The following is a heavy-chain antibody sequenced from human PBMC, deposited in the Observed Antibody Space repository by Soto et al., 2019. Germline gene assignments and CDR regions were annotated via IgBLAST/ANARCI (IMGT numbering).Heavy chain of an antibody. CDR2: ISAYNGNT. CDR1: GYTFTSYG. V-gene: IGHV1-18*01. Sequence: ASVKVSCKASGYTFTSYGISWVRQAPGQGLEWMGWISAYNGNTNYAQRLQGRVTMTTDTSTSTAYMELRSLGSDDTAVYYCARDSDSSGWYLEFDYWGQGTLVTVSS. CDR3: ARDSDSSGWYLEFDY. J-gene: IGHJ4*02. D-gene: IGHD6-19*01.